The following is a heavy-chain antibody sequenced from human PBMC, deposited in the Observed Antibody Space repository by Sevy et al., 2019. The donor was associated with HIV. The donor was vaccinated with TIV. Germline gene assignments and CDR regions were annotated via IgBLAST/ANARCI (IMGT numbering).Heavy chain of an antibody. V-gene: IGHV7-4-1*01. CDR3: ARAHYNYFDT. J-gene: IGHJ4*02. Sequence: ASVKVSCKGSGYTFTNYGLIWVRQAPGHGLEYMGRINTNSGNPTFAPGFVGRFVFSLDPSVSTAFLQIDSLKAEDTALYYCARAHYNYFDTWGQGSLVTVSS. D-gene: IGHD3-9*01. CDR1: GYTFTNYG. CDR2: INTNSGNP.